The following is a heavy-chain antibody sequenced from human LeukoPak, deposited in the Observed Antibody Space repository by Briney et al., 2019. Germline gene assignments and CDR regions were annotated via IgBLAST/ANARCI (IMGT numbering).Heavy chain of an antibody. CDR1: GFIFSSCW. Sequence: GGSLRLSCATSGFIFSSCWMHWVRQAPGKGLVWVSRIKTDGSSTTYADSAKGRFTISRDNAKNTLYLQMNSLRVEDTAVYYCARSAYYDSRGFYYDYWGRGTLVTVSS. CDR2: IKTDGSST. V-gene: IGHV3-74*01. J-gene: IGHJ4*02. CDR3: ARSAYYDSRGFYYDY. D-gene: IGHD3-22*01.